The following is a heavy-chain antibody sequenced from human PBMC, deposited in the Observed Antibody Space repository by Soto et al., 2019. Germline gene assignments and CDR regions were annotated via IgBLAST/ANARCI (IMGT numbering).Heavy chain of an antibody. V-gene: IGHV2-70*11. CDR1: GFSLAAPTVC. Sequence: SGPTLVNPTETLTLTCAFSGFSLAAPTVCVSWIRQPPGKALEWLARIDWDGDKYYSPSLKTRLTISKDTSRNQVVLTMTNMDPVDTATYYCARQLRYADSHSGPLDFWGQGTLVTVSS. D-gene: IGHD3-16*01. CDR3: ARQLRYADSHSGPLDF. J-gene: IGHJ3*01. CDR2: IDWDGDK.